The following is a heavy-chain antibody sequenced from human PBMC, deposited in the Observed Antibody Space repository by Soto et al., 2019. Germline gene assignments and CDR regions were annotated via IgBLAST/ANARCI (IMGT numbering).Heavy chain of an antibody. CDR1: GGSISSGGYS. CDR3: ASYANYNHF. D-gene: IGHD4-4*01. V-gene: IGHV4-30-2*02. CDR2: VYYSEST. J-gene: IGHJ4*02. Sequence: QLQLQESGSGLVKPSQTLSLTCAVSGGSISSGGYSWSWIRQPPGKGLQWIGYVYYSESTNYNPSLKSRVTISVDRSKNQFSLKLSSVTAADTDVYYCASYANYNHFWGQGTLVTVSS.